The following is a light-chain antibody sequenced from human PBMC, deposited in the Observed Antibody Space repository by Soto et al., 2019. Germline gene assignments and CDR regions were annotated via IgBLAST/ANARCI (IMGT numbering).Light chain of an antibody. CDR2: GAS. Sequence: EIVMTQSPATLSVSQGERATLSCRASQSVNIYLAWYQQKPGQAPRLLIFGASYRATGIPARFSGSGSGTEFNLTISSLQSADFAVYFCQQYDDWLRLTFGGGTKGEIK. CDR3: QQYDDWLRLT. J-gene: IGKJ4*01. CDR1: QSVNIY. V-gene: IGKV3D-15*01.